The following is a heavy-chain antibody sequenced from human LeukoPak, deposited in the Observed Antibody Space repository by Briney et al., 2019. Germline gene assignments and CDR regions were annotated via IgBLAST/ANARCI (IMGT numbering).Heavy chain of an antibody. CDR2: IKQDGSEK. Sequence: PGGSLRLSCAASGFTFSSYWMSWVRQAPGKGLEWVADIKQDGSEKYYVDSVKGRFTISRDNAKNSLYLQMNSLRAEDTAVYYCARDPHYDFWSGYFNSGYDYFFDYWGQGTLVTVSS. V-gene: IGHV3-7*03. CDR1: GFTFSSYW. D-gene: IGHD3-3*01. CDR3: ARDPHYDFWSGYFNSGYDYFFDY. J-gene: IGHJ4*02.